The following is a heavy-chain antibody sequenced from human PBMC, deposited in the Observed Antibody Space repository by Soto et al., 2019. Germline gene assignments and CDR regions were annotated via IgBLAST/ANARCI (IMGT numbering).Heavy chain of an antibody. CDR3: ASSGVINYGSGSYDY. CDR1: GGSFSGYY. J-gene: IGHJ4*02. D-gene: IGHD3-10*01. CDR2: INHSGST. V-gene: IGHV4-34*01. Sequence: KPSETLSLTCAVYGGSFSGYYWSWIRQPPGKGLEWIGEINHSGSTNYNPSLKSRVTISVDTSKNQFSLKLSSVTAADTAVYYCASSGVINYGSGSYDYWGQGTLVTSPQ.